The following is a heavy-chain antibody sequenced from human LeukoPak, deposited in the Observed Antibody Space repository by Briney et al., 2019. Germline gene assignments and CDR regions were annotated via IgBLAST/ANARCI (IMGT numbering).Heavy chain of an antibody. CDR3: ARTPEVGATVDAFDI. D-gene: IGHD1-26*01. V-gene: IGHV3-7*01. Sequence: PGGSLRLSCAASGLTFSSYWMSWVRQAPGKGLEWVANIKQDGSEKYYVDSVKGRFTISRDNAKNSLYLQMNSLRAEDTAVYYCARTPEVGATVDAFDIWGQGTMVTVSS. CDR1: GLTFSSYW. J-gene: IGHJ3*02. CDR2: IKQDGSEK.